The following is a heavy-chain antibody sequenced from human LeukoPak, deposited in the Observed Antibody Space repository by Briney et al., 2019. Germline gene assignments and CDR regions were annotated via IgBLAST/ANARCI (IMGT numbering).Heavy chain of an antibody. D-gene: IGHD3-22*01. CDR3: ARGLYDSSGYYNY. CDR2: ISYDGSNK. Sequence: PGGSPRLSCAASGFTFSTYAMHWVRQAPGKGLEWVAVISYDGSNKYYADSVKGRFTISRDNSKNTLYLQMNSLRAEDTAVYYCARGLYDSSGYYNYWGQGTLVTVSS. CDR1: GFTFSTYA. J-gene: IGHJ4*02. V-gene: IGHV3-30*04.